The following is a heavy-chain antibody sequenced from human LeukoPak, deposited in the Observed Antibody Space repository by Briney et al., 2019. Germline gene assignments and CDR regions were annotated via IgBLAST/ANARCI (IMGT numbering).Heavy chain of an antibody. CDR1: GGSLSSYY. CDR3: ARIPLNTRGWYAGDFYFDY. J-gene: IGHJ4*02. CDR2: IYYSGST. Sequence: SETLSLTCTVSGGSLSSYYWSWIRQPPGKGLEWIGYIYYSGSTNYNPSLKSRVTISVDTSKNQFSLKLSSVTAADTAVYYCARIPLNTRGWYAGDFYFDYWGQGTLVTVSS. V-gene: IGHV4-59*01. D-gene: IGHD6-19*01.